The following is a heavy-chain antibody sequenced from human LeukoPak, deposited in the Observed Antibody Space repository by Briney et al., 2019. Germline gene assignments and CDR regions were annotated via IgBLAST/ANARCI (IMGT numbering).Heavy chain of an antibody. V-gene: IGHV3-74*01. CDR2: IETDGSST. J-gene: IGHJ4*02. CDR1: GFTFSSYW. CDR3: ARDPSAVTGYFDY. D-gene: IGHD6-19*01. Sequence: GGSLRLSCAASGFTFSSYWMHWVRQAPGKGLVWVSRIETDGSSTNYADSVKGRFTISRDNAKNTLYLQMNSLRAEDTAVYYCARDPSAVTGYFDYWGQGTLVTVSS.